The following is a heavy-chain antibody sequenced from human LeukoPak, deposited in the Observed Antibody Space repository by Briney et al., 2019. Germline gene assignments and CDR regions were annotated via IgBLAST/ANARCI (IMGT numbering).Heavy chain of an antibody. CDR2: ISAYNGNT. V-gene: IGHV1-18*04. Sequence: ASVKVSCKASGYTFTDYYMHWVRQAPGQGLEWMGWISAYNGNTNYAQKLQGRVTMTTDTSTSTAYMELRSLRSDDTAVYYCARSAYDPGYCTNGVCPSNYFDYWGQGTLVTVSS. CDR3: ARSAYDPGYCTNGVCPSNYFDY. J-gene: IGHJ4*02. D-gene: IGHD2-8*01. CDR1: GYTFTDYY.